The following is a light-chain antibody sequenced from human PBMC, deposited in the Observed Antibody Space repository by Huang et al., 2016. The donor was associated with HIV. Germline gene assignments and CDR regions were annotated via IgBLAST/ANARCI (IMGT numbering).Light chain of an antibody. V-gene: IGKV1-5*03. CDR1: QNINTW. Sequence: DIQMTQSPSTLSASVGDRVTIICRASQNINTWLAWYQQKPGNAPKLLIYKASSLESGVPSRFSGSGSGTEFALTISSLQPDDFATYYCQEYKTFSFIFGQGTKLEIK. CDR3: QEYKTFSFI. CDR2: KAS. J-gene: IGKJ2*01.